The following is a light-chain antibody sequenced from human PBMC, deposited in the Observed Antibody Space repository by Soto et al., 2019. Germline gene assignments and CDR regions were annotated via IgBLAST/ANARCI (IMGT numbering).Light chain of an antibody. CDR2: GTS. CDR3: QQRSNWPIT. V-gene: IGKV3D-20*02. Sequence: EVVLTQSPGTLALSPGETATLSCRTSQSVDTKYLAWYQQKPGQAPRLLIYGTSRRAPASPARFSGSGSGTDFTLTISSLEPEDFVVYYCQQRSNWPITFGQGTRWRL. CDR1: QSVDTKY. J-gene: IGKJ5*01.